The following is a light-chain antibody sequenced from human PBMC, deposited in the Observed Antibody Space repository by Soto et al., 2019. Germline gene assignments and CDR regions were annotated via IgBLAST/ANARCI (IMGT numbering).Light chain of an antibody. V-gene: IGLV2-23*01. Sequence: SALAHAASVSGAPGQSITISCTGTSDDVGAYNSVSWYQQLPHKAPQVILYKGTQRPSGVSSRFSGSTSGNAASLTISGLQADDEADYFCCSSAPESTYVFGTGTKVTVL. CDR2: KGT. J-gene: IGLJ1*01. CDR3: CSSAPESTYV. CDR1: SDDVGAYNS.